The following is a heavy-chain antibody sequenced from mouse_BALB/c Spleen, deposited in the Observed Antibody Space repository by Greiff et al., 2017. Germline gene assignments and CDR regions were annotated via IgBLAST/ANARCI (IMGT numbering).Heavy chain of an antibody. J-gene: IGHJ3*01. Sequence: QVQLQQSGPELVRPGVSVKISCKGSGYTFTDYAMHWVKQSHAKSLEWIGVISTYYGNTNYNQKFKGKATMTVDKSSSTAYMELARLTSEDSAIYYCARGGDYDGWFAYWGQGTLVTVSA. CDR1: GYTFTDYA. CDR2: ISTYYGNT. CDR3: ARGGDYDGWFAY. D-gene: IGHD2-4*01. V-gene: IGHV1-67*01.